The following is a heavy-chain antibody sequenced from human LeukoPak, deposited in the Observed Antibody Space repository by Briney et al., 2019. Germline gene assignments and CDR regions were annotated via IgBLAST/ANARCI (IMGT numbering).Heavy chain of an antibody. CDR1: GFTFSSYG. D-gene: IGHD6-19*01. Sequence: GGSLRLSCAASGFTFSSYGMHWVRQAPGKGLEWVAVISYDGSNKYYADSVKGRFTISRDNSKNTLYLQMNSLRAEDTAVYYCAKLTPYSSGAVSGPDYWGQGTLVIVSS. CDR3: AKLTPYSSGAVSGPDY. J-gene: IGHJ4*02. CDR2: ISYDGSNK. V-gene: IGHV3-30*18.